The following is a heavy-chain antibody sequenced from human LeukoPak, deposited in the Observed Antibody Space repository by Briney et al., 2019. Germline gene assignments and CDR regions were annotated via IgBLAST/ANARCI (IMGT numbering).Heavy chain of an antibody. CDR2: IYYSGST. J-gene: IGHJ4*02. V-gene: IGHV4-59*01. CDR3: ASTPLRRSYYYDSSGYYSFDY. CDR1: GGSISSYY. Sequence: SETLSLTCTVSGGSISSYYWSWIRQPPGKGLEWIGYIYYSGSTNYNPSLKSRVTISVDTSKNQFSLKLSSVTAADTAVYYCASTPLRRSYYYDSSGYYSFDYWGQGTLVTVSS. D-gene: IGHD3-22*01.